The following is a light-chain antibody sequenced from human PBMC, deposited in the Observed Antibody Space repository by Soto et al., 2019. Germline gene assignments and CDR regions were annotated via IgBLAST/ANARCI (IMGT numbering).Light chain of an antibody. CDR2: DAS. V-gene: IGKV3-11*01. J-gene: IGKJ3*01. CDR1: QSISSY. CDR3: HQRSTWPFT. Sequence: EIVLTQSPATLSLSPGERATLSCRASQSISSYLAWYQQKPDQAPRLLIYDASNRATGIPARYSGSGSGTDFTITSSVLAPEDVAVYYCHQRSTWPFTFGPGTKVDIK.